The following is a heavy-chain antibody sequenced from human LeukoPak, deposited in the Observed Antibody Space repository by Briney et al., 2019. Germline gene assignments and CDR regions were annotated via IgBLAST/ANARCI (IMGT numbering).Heavy chain of an antibody. J-gene: IGHJ4*02. CDR2: IYTSGST. CDR3: ARDWAEGSSGYYYSPAP. CDR1: GGSISSYY. V-gene: IGHV4-4*07. D-gene: IGHD3-22*01. Sequence: SETLSLTCTVSGGSISSYYWSWIRQPAGKGLEWIGRIYTSGSTNYNPSLKSRVTMSVDTSKKQFSLKLSSVTAADTAVYYCARDWAEGSSGYYYSPAPWGQGTLVTVSS.